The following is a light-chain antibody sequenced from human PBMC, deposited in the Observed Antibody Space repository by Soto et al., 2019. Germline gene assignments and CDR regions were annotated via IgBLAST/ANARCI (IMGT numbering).Light chain of an antibody. J-gene: IGKJ1*01. CDR1: QSISSW. V-gene: IGKV1-5*01. CDR2: DAS. CDR3: KQYNSYSPT. Sequence: DIQMTQSPSTLSASVGDRVTITCRASQSISSWLAWYQQKPGKAPMLLIYDASSLESGVTSRFSGSGSGTEFTLTISSLQPDDVATYYCKQYNSYSPTFGQGTKVDIK.